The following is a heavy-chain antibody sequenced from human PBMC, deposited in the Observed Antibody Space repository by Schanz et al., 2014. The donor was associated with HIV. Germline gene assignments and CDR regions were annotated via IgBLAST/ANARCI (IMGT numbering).Heavy chain of an antibody. V-gene: IGHV3-23*04. Sequence: EVQLVESGGGLVQPGGSLRLPCVVSGFTFSSYAMGWVRQAPGKGLEWVSSISGTGGSTYYADSVKGRFTISRDNSKNTLSLQMNGLRAEDTAVYARGLGYWGQGTLVTVSS. CDR3: GLGY. CDR2: ISGTGGST. J-gene: IGHJ4*02. CDR1: GFTFSSYA.